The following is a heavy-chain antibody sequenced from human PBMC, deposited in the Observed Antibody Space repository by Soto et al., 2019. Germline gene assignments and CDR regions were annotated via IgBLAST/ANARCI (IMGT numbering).Heavy chain of an antibody. CDR3: AKLLHNSYYNVMDV. D-gene: IGHD4-4*01. J-gene: IGHJ6*02. CDR1: GFTFSNSG. Sequence: GGSLRLSCAASGFTFSNSGMSWVRQAPGQGLEWVSSIGPSGNTYYSDAVKGRFTISRDISKNTLFLQMDSLRAEDTATYYCAKLLHNSYYNVMDVWGQGTTVTVSS. V-gene: IGHV3-23*01. CDR2: IGPSGNT.